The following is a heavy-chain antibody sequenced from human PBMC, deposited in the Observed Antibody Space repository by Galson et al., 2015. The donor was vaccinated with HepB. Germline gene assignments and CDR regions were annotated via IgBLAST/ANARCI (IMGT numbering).Heavy chain of an antibody. CDR3: AVRSGYYLDH. CDR2: IYPDDSDI. Sequence: QSGAEVKKPGESLRISCKGSGYNFNTDWLAWVRQAPGKGLEWMATIYPDDSDIRHSPSFEGHITISADTSITTAYLQWSSLKASDTAIYYCAVRSGYYLDHWGLGTLVSVSS. V-gene: IGHV5-51*03. J-gene: IGHJ4*02. CDR1: GYNFNTDW. D-gene: IGHD3-3*01.